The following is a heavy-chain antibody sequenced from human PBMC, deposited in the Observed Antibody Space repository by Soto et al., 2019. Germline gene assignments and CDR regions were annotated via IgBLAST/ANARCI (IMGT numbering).Heavy chain of an antibody. D-gene: IGHD6-19*01. J-gene: IGHJ4*02. CDR3: ARSVAVPGAHIDY. CDR2: VYYTGST. Sequence: SETLSLTCSVSGGSISGSYWSWIRQSPGKGLEWLGYVYYTGSTNYSPSLRSRVSISVDTSKNEFSLRLSSVTAADTAVYFCARSVAVPGAHIDYWGQGT. V-gene: IGHV4-59*01. CDR1: GGSISGSY.